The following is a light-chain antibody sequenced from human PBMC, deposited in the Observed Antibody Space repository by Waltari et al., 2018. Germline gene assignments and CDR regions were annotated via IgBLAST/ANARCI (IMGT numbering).Light chain of an antibody. CDR3: SSRDTNDNPYV. Sequence: SSELTQDPAVSVALGQTVRITCQGENLRSYYAPWYQQKPGQAPVLVIYGRDNRPSGIPDRFSGSRSGNTASLTISGAQAEDEADYYCSSRDTNDNPYVFATGTKVTVL. CDR2: GRD. V-gene: IGLV3-19*01. J-gene: IGLJ1*01. CDR1: NLRSYY.